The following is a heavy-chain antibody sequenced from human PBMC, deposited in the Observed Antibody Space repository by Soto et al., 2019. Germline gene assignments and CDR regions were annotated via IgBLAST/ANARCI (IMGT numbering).Heavy chain of an antibody. Sequence: PGGSLRLSCAASGFTFSSYGMHWVRQAPGKGLEWVAVISYDGSNKYYADSVKGRFTISRDNSKNTLYLQMNSLRAEDTAVYYCAKGRRSWQTYSYYYGMDVWGQRTTVNVSS. CDR1: GFTFSSYG. CDR3: AKGRRSWQTYSYYYGMDV. V-gene: IGHV3-30*18. D-gene: IGHD6-13*01. CDR2: ISYDGSNK. J-gene: IGHJ6*02.